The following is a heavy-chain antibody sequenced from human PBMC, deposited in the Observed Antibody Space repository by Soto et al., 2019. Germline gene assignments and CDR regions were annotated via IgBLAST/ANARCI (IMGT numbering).Heavy chain of an antibody. CDR2: IYYSGST. J-gene: IGHJ6*02. CDR3: AREGFDGDYYYYYGMDV. V-gene: IGHV4-59*01. CDR1: GGSISSYY. D-gene: IGHD4-17*01. Sequence: QVQLQESGPGLVKPSETLSLTCTVSGGSISSYYWSWIRQPPGKGLEWIGYIYYSGSTNYNPSLKRRVTISVDTSKNQFSLKLSSVTAADTAVYYCAREGFDGDYYYYYGMDVWGQGTTVTVSS.